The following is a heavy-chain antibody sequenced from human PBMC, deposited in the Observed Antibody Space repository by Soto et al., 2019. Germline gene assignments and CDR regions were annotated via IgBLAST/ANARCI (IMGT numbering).Heavy chain of an antibody. D-gene: IGHD2-15*01. J-gene: IGHJ4*02. CDR2: IRSKANSYAT. Sequence: GGSLRLSCAASGFTFSGSAMHWVRQASGKGLEWVDRIRSKANSYATAYAASVKGRFTISRDDSKNTAYLQMNSLKTEDTAVYYCTRRADIVVVVAATEKSFDYWGQGTLVTVSS. CDR1: GFTFSGSA. CDR3: TRRADIVVVVAATEKSFDY. V-gene: IGHV3-73*01.